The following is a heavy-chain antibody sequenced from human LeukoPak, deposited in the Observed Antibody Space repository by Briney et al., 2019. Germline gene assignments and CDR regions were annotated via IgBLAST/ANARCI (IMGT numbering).Heavy chain of an antibody. CDR3: ARVGYDFWSGYSAYYFDY. CDR2: IKQDGSEK. J-gene: IGHJ4*02. V-gene: IGHV3-7*01. CDR1: GFTFSNYA. Sequence: GGSLRLSCTASGFTFSNYAMSWVRQAPGKGLEWVANIKQDGSEKYYVDSVKGRFTISRDNAKNSLYLQMNSLRAEDTAVYYCARVGYDFWSGYSAYYFDYWGQGTLVTVSS. D-gene: IGHD3-3*01.